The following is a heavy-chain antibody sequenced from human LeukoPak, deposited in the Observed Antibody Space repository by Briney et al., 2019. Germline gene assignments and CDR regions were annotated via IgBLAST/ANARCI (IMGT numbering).Heavy chain of an antibody. J-gene: IGHJ4*02. Sequence: PSETLSLTCAVYGGSFSGYYWSWIRQPPGKGLEWIGEINHSGSTNYNPSLKSRVTISVDTSKNQFSLKLSSVTAADTAVYYCASPGYCSGGSCRKPFDYWGQGTLVTVFS. CDR2: INHSGST. V-gene: IGHV4-34*01. CDR3: ASPGYCSGGSCRKPFDY. CDR1: GGSFSGYY. D-gene: IGHD2-15*01.